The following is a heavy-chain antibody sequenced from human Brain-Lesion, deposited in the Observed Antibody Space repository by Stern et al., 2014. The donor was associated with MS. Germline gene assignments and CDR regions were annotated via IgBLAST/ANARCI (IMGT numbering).Heavy chain of an antibody. J-gene: IGHJ6*02. CDR3: ARGRVVPGFQYYATDV. CDR2: IFNSGST. CDR1: GGSISSGGYY. Sequence: VQLLESGPGLVKPSQTLSLSCTVSGGSISSGGYYWSWIRQPAGKGLEWIGRIFNSGSTSYNPSLKSRVTISIETPKHQLSLRLNSMTAADTAVYYCARGRVVPGFQYYATDVWGQGTTVIVSS. V-gene: IGHV4-61*02. D-gene: IGHD2-2*01.